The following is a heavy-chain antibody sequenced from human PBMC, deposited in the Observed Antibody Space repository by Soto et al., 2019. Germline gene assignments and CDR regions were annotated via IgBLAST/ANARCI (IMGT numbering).Heavy chain of an antibody. CDR3: ARDSSSWYTDLLHYYYYYGMDV. Sequence: VASLKVSCKASGYTFTSYGISWVRQAPGQGLEWMGWISAYNGNTNYAQKLQGRVTMTTDTSTSTAYMELRSLRSDDTAVYYCARDSSSWYTDLLHYYYYYGMDVWGQGTTVTVSS. J-gene: IGHJ6*02. D-gene: IGHD6-13*01. CDR1: GYTFTSYG. V-gene: IGHV1-18*04. CDR2: ISAYNGNT.